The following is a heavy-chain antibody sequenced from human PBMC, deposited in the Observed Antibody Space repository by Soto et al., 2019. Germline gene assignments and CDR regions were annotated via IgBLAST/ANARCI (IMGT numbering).Heavy chain of an antibody. CDR1: GYTFTSYY. J-gene: IGHJ6*02. CDR3: ARGLITMVRGSGRPSYYYYGMDV. V-gene: IGHV1-46*03. D-gene: IGHD3-10*01. Sequence: ASVKVSCKASGYTFTSYYMHWVRQAPGQGLEWMGIINPSGGSTSYAQKFQGRVTMTRDTSTSTVYMELSSLRSEDTAVYYCARGLITMVRGSGRPSYYYYGMDVWGQGTTVTVSS. CDR2: INPSGGST.